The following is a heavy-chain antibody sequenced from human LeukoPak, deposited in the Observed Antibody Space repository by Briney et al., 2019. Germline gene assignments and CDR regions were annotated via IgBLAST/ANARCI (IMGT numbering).Heavy chain of an antibody. J-gene: IGHJ3*02. CDR1: GGTFSSYA. CDR2: IIPILGIA. V-gene: IGHV1-69*04. CDR3: ARAPTDYYDSSGYYGINAFDI. Sequence: SVKVSCKASGGTFSSYAISWVRQAPGQGLEWMGRIIPILGIANYAQKFQGRVTITADKSTSTAYMELSSLRSEDTAVYYCARAPTDYYDSSGYYGINAFDIWGQGTMVTVSS. D-gene: IGHD3-22*01.